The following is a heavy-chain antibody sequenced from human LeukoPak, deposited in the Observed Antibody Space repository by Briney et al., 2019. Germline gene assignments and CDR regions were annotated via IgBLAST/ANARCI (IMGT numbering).Heavy chain of an antibody. CDR2: MKGDGSEK. CDR1: GFTFSDYW. Sequence: GGSLRLSCAASGFTFSDYWMNWVRQAPGKGLEWVANMKGDGSEKHCVDCVKGRFTISRDNAKNSLYLQINSLRAEDTAVYYCARGPNYGSRSDYLDYWGQGTLVTVSS. J-gene: IGHJ4*02. CDR3: ARGPNYGSRSDYLDY. D-gene: IGHD3-10*01. V-gene: IGHV3-7*03.